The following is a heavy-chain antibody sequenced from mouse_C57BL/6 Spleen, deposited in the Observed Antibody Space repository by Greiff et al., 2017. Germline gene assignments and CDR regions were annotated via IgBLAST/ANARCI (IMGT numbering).Heavy chain of an antibody. V-gene: IGHV1-22*01. J-gene: IGHJ4*01. D-gene: IGHD1-1*01. Sequence: VQLQQSGPELVKPGASVKMSCKASGYTFTDYNMNWVKQSHGKSLEWIGYINPNNGGTSYNQKFKGKDTLTVNKSSSTAYMELRSLTSEDSAVYYCARRGYYGSPYYYAMDYWGQGTSVTVSS. CDR1: GYTFTDYN. CDR3: ARRGYYGSPYYYAMDY. CDR2: INPNNGGT.